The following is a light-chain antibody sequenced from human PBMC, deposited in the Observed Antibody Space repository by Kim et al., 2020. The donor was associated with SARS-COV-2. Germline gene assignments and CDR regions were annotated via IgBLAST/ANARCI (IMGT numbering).Light chain of an antibody. CDR3: NSRDSSGNPLRVV. J-gene: IGLJ2*01. Sequence: GQTVRIPCQGDSLRSYYASWYQQKPGQAPVLVIYGKNNRPSGIPDRFSGSSSGNTASLTITGAQAEDEADYYCNSRDSSGNPLRVVFGGGTQLTVL. CDR2: GKN. CDR1: SLRSYY. V-gene: IGLV3-19*01.